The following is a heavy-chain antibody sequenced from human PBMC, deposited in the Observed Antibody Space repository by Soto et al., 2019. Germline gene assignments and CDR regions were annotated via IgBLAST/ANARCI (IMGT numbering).Heavy chain of an antibody. CDR3: ARGRYCSSTSCYTPYYFDY. Sequence: PWETLSLTCTVSGGSISSYYWSWIRQPPGKGLEWIGYIYYSGSTNYNPSLKSRVTISVDTSKNQFSLKLSSVTAADTAVYYCARGRYCSSTSCYTPYYFDYWGQGTLVTVSS. D-gene: IGHD2-2*02. V-gene: IGHV4-59*01. CDR2: IYYSGST. J-gene: IGHJ4*02. CDR1: GGSISSYY.